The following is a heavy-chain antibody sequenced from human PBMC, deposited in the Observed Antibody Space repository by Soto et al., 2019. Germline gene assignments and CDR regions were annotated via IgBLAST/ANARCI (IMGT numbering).Heavy chain of an antibody. CDR2: ISDRDGST. CDR1: GFTVSSNY. Sequence: GGSLRLSCAASGFTVSSNYMSWVRQAPGKGLEWLSVISDRDGSTYFADSVKGRFTISRDDSKSTLYLQMNGLRGDDTAIYYCAKAISDYYAPSDYWGQGTQVTVSS. D-gene: IGHD3-22*01. CDR3: AKAISDYYAPSDY. V-gene: IGHV3-23*01. J-gene: IGHJ4*02.